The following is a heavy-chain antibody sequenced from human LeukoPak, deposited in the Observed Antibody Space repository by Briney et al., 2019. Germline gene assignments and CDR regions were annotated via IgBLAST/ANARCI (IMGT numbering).Heavy chain of an antibody. CDR1: EFSVGSNY. CDR3: AKAGTTRGDY. V-gene: IGHV3-66*01. CDR2: IYSGGST. Sequence: WGSLRLSCAASEFSVGSNYMTWVRQAPGKGLEWVSLIYSGGSTYYADSVKGRFTISRDNSKNTLYLQMNSLRAEDTAVYYCAKAGTTRGDYWGQGTLVTVSS. D-gene: IGHD1-7*01. J-gene: IGHJ4*02.